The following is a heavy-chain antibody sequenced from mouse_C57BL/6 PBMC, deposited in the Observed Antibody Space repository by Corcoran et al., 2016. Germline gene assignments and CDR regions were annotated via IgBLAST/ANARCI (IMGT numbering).Heavy chain of an antibody. CDR1: GYAFSSYW. J-gene: IGHJ2*01. D-gene: IGHD2-4*01. CDR2: IYPGDGDT. V-gene: IGHV1-80*01. Sequence: QVQLQQSGAELVKPGASVKISCKASGYAFSSYWMNWVKQRPGKGLEGIGQIYPGDGDTNYNGQFKGKATLTADKTSSTAYMQLSSLTSEDSAVYFCARSRDYYEDYWGQGTTLTVSS. CDR3: ARSRDYYEDY.